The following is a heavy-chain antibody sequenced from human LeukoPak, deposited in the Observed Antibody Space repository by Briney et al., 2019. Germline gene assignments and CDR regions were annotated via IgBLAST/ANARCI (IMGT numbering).Heavy chain of an antibody. J-gene: IGHJ4*02. CDR1: GFTFSRG. Sequence: GGSLRLSCAAPGFTFSRGMSCVRQAPGKGLEWVSSLSTETDNTYYAVSVKGRFTISRDISKNTLYLQMNSLRGEDTAVYYCARSPGGWFHDHWGQGTLVAVSS. CDR3: ARSPGGWFHDH. D-gene: IGHD6-19*01. V-gene: IGHV3-23*01. CDR2: LSTETDNT.